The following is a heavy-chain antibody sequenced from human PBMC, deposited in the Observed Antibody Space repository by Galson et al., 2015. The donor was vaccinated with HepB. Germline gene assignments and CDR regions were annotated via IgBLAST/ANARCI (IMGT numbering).Heavy chain of an antibody. CDR2: IFYSGST. Sequence: TLSLTCTVSGGSISSGDYYWSWIRQPPGKGLEWIGYIFYSGSTYYNPSLKSRVTISVDTSKNRFSLKLSSVTAADTAVYYCARLLFSSGSPIRWYFDLWGRGTLVTVSS. D-gene: IGHD1-26*01. V-gene: IGHV4-30-4*01. CDR3: ARLLFSSGSPIRWYFDL. J-gene: IGHJ2*01. CDR1: GGSISSGDYY.